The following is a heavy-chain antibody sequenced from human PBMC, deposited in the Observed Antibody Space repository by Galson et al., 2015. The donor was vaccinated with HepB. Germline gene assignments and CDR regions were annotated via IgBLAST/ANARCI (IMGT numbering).Heavy chain of an antibody. CDR1: GFTFSSYS. J-gene: IGHJ3*02. CDR3: ARVLYSGSPNDAFDI. CDR2: ISSSSSYI. D-gene: IGHD1-26*01. V-gene: IGHV3-21*01. Sequence: SLRLSCAASGFTFSSYSMNWVRQAPGKGLEWVSSISSSSSYIYYADSVKGRFTISRDNAKNSLYLQMNSLRAEDTAVYYCARVLYSGSPNDAFDIWGQGTMVTVSS.